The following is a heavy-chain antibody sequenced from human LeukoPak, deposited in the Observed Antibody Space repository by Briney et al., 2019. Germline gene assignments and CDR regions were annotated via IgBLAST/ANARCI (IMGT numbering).Heavy chain of an antibody. Sequence: PSETLSLTCTVSGGSISSYYGSWIRQPPGQGLEWIAYIHSSGYTNYNPSLKSRVTISVDTSKNQFSLKVTSVTAADTAVYYCARLKAAATSITYHYFDVWGRGTLVTVSS. CDR2: IHSSGYT. CDR1: GGSISSYY. J-gene: IGHJ2*01. D-gene: IGHD2-15*01. CDR3: ARLKAAATSITYHYFDV. V-gene: IGHV4-4*09.